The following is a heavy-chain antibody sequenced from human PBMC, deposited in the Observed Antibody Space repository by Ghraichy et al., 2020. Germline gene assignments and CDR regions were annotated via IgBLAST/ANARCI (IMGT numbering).Heavy chain of an antibody. CDR1: GYTFTGYY. J-gene: IGHJ4*02. CDR3: ARVYYYHSSAYYYDY. D-gene: IGHD3-22*01. CDR2: INPNSGST. V-gene: IGHV1-2*02. Sequence: ASVKVSCKASGYTFTGYYMHWVRQAPGQGLEWMGWINPNSGSTNYAQKFRGRVSMTRDTSISTAYMELSRLRSDDTAVYYCARVYYYHSSAYYYDYWGQGTLVTVSS.